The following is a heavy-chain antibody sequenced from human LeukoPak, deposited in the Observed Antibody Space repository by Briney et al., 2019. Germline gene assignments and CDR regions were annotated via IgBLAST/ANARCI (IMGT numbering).Heavy chain of an antibody. V-gene: IGHV3-30-3*01. CDR1: GFTFSSYA. CDR3: ARRGYSGYDYGMDV. Sequence: PGRSLRLSCAASGFTFSSYAMHWVRQAPGKGLEWVAVISYDGSNKHYADSVKGRFTISRDNSKNTLYLQMNSLRAEDTAVYYCARRGYSGYDYGMDVWGQGTTVTVSS. J-gene: IGHJ6*02. D-gene: IGHD5-12*01. CDR2: ISYDGSNK.